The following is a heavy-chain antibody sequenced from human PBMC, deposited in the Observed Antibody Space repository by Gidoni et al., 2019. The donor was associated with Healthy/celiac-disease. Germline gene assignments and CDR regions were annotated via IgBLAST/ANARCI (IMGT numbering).Heavy chain of an antibody. CDR3: AKSVGYSGYDSIYYYYGMDV. J-gene: IGHJ6*02. D-gene: IGHD5-12*01. CDR1: GYTFVRYA. CDR2: LSGSGGST. V-gene: IGHV3-23*01. Sequence: EVQLLESGGGLVQPGGSLRLSCAASGYTFVRYAMSWVCQAPGKGLEWVSSLSGSGGSTSYADSVKGRFTISRDKAKNTLYLQMNSLRAEDTAVYYCAKSVGYSGYDSIYYYYGMDVWGQGTTVTVSS.